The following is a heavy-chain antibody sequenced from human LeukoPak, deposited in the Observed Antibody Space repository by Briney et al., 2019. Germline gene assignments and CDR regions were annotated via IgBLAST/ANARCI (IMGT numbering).Heavy chain of an antibody. J-gene: IGHJ4*02. D-gene: IGHD3-10*01. V-gene: IGHV1-2*02. CDR3: ARDYYGSGSFSGH. CDR2: INPKSGDT. CDR1: GYTFTDYY. Sequence: ASVTVSCEASGYTFTDYYMHWVRQAPGQGLEWMGWINPKSGDTNFAQKFQGRVTMTRDTSITTAYMELSRLTSDDTAVYYCARDYYGSGSFSGHWGQGTLVTVSS.